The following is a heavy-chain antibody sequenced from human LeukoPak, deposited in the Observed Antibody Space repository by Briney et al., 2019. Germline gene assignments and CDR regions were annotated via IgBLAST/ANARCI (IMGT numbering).Heavy chain of an antibody. D-gene: IGHD3-10*01. CDR3: ARWEPMVRGVIPCWFDP. CDR2: IDYSGST. Sequence: PSETLSLTCSVSGDSISNFYWSWIRQPPGKGLEWIGYIDYSGSTSYNPSLKSRVTISIDTSKNQFSLKLSSVTAADTAVYYCARWEPMVRGVIPCWFDPWGQGTLVTVSS. CDR1: GDSISNFY. V-gene: IGHV4-59*12. J-gene: IGHJ5*02.